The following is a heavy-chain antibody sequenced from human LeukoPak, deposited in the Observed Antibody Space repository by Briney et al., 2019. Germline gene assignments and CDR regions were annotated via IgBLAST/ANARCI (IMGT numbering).Heavy chain of an antibody. V-gene: IGHV4-30-2*01. CDR3: ARAPGIAALFDY. D-gene: IGHD6-13*01. CDR1: GGSISSGGYS. CDR2: IYHSGST. Sequence: PSETLSLTCAVSGGSISSGGYSWSWIRQPPGKGLEWIGYIYHSGSTYYNPSLKSRVTISVDRSKNQFSLKLSSVTAADTAVYYCARAPGIAALFDYWGQGTLVTVSS. J-gene: IGHJ4*02.